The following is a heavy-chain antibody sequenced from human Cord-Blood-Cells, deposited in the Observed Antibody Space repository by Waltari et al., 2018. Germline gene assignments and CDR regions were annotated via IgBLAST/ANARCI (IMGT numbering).Heavy chain of an antibody. CDR3: ARSPLRYFDY. J-gene: IGHJ4*02. Sequence: QVQLQESGPGLVKSSETLSLTCAVSGYSISSGYYWGWIRQPPGKGLEWIGSIYHSGSTYYNPSLKSRVTISVDTSKNQFSLKLSSVTAADTAVYYCARSPLRYFDYWGQGTLVTVSS. D-gene: IGHD3-3*01. CDR1: GYSISSGYY. CDR2: IYHSGST. V-gene: IGHV4-38-2*01.